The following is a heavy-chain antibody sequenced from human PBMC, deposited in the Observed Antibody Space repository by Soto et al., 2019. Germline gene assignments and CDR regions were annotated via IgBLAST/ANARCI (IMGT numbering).Heavy chain of an antibody. D-gene: IGHD6-13*01. Sequence: SETLSLTCAVYGGSFIGYYWSWIRQPPGKGLEWIGEINHSGSTNYNPSLKSRVTISVDTSKNQFSLKLSSVTAADTAVYYCARVSAAGSVGTPDYWGQGTLVTVSS. CDR2: INHSGST. CDR1: GGSFIGYY. CDR3: ARVSAAGSVGTPDY. V-gene: IGHV4-34*01. J-gene: IGHJ4*02.